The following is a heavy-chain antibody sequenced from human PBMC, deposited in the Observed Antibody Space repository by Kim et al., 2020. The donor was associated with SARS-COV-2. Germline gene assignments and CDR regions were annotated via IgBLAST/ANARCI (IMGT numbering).Heavy chain of an antibody. J-gene: IGHJ4*02. CDR2: IYVSGGA. CDR1: GDSISSYY. V-gene: IGHV4-4*07. CDR3: ARGPPPDFDY. Sequence: SETLSLTCIVSGDSISSYYWSWVRQPAGKGLEWIGRIYVSGGADYNPSLESRVTMSVDTSKNQFSLQLSSVTAADTAIYYCARGPPPDFDYWGQGTLVTVSS.